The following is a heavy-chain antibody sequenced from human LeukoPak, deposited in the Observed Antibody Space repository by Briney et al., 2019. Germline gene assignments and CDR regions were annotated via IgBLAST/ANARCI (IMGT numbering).Heavy chain of an antibody. V-gene: IGHV4-34*01. D-gene: IGHD6-13*01. Sequence: SETLSLTCAVYGESLSGFYWSWIRQPPGKGLEWIGEINHSGSTNYNPSLKSRVVISMDTSKNQFSLKLSSVTAADTAVYYCARALEKQHLAFDNWGQGTLVTVSS. J-gene: IGHJ4*02. CDR1: GESLSGFY. CDR2: INHSGST. CDR3: ARALEKQHLAFDN.